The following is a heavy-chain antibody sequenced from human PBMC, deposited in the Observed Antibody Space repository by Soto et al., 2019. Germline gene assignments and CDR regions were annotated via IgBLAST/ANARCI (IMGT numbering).Heavy chain of an antibody. V-gene: IGHV3-23*01. Sequence: GGSLRLSCAASGFTFSSYAMSWVRQTPGKGLEWVSVISGSGGSTYYADSVKGRFTISRDNSKNTLYLQMNSLIADDKAVYYCAKDHASSRTWYYYGMEVWGQVTTVTVSS. D-gene: IGHD2-2*01. CDR1: GFTFSSYA. CDR2: ISGSGGST. CDR3: AKDHASSRTWYYYGMEV. J-gene: IGHJ6*02.